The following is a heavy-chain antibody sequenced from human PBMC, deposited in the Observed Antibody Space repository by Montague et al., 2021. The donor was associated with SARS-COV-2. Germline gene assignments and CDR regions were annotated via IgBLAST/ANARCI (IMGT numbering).Heavy chain of an antibody. J-gene: IGHJ4*02. Sequence: SLRLSFTASGFTFSSYAMHWVRQAPGKGLEWVAVISYDGSNKYYADSVKGRFTISRDNSKNTLYLQMNSLRAEDTAVYYCARAGDYYYGSGSYYNPYDYWGQGTLVTVSS. V-gene: IGHV3-30-3*01. CDR2: ISYDGSNK. D-gene: IGHD3-10*01. CDR3: ARAGDYYYGSGSYYNPYDY. CDR1: GFTFSSYA.